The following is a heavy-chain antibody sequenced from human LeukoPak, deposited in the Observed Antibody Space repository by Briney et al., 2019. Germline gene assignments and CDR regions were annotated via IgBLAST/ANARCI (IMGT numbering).Heavy chain of an antibody. CDR1: GGSISSYY. CDR3: ASLWGDTMVRGVIRAFDI. J-gene: IGHJ3*02. D-gene: IGHD3-10*01. Sequence: SSETLSLTCTVSGGSISSYYWSWIRQPPGKGLEWIGYIYYSGSTNYNPSLKSRVTISVDTSKNQFSLKLSSVTAADTAVYYCASLWGDTMVRGVIRAFDIWGQGTMVTVSS. V-gene: IGHV4-59*01. CDR2: IYYSGST.